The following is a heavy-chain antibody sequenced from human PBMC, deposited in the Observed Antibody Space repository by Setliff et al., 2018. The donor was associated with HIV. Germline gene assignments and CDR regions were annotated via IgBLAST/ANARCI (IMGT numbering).Heavy chain of an antibody. J-gene: IGHJ4*02. CDR3: AHSGSYYSGSGTFLDY. Sequence: GSGPTLVNPTQTLTLTCTFSGFTFNNAWMNWVRQAPGKALEWLALIYWNDDKWYSPSLKSRLTITKDTSKNQVVLTMTNMDPVDTATYYCAHSGSYYSGSGTFLDYWGQGALVTVSS. V-gene: IGHV2-5*01. CDR1: GFTFNNAW. CDR2: IYWNDDK. D-gene: IGHD3-10*01.